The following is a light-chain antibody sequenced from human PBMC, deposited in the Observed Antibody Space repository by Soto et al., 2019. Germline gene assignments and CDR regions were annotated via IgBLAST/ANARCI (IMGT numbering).Light chain of an antibody. Sequence: EIVMTQSPATLSVSPGERATLSCRASQRVSSNLAWYQQNPGQAPRLLIYGASTRATGIPARFSGSGSGTEFTLTISSLQSEDFAVYYCQQYNKWPPYTFGQGTKLEIK. CDR1: QRVSSN. V-gene: IGKV3-15*01. J-gene: IGKJ2*01. CDR3: QQYNKWPPYT. CDR2: GAS.